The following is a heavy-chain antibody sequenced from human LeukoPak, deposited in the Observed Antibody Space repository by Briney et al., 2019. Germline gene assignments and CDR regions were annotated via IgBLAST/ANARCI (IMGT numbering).Heavy chain of an antibody. D-gene: IGHD3-22*01. CDR3: ARMINYYYYDSSGFHRYTFDY. J-gene: IGHJ4*02. V-gene: IGHV4-39*01. CDR2: IYYSGST. Sequence: SSETLSLTCTVSGGSISSSSYYWGWIRQPPGKGLEWIGSIYYSGSTYYNPSLKSRVTISVDTSKNQFSLKLSSVTAADTAVYYCARMINYYYYDSSGFHRYTFDYWGQGTLVTVSS. CDR1: GGSISSSSYY.